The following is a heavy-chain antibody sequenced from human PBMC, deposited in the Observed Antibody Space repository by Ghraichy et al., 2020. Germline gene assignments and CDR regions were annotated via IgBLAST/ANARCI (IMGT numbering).Heavy chain of an antibody. V-gene: IGHV5-51*01. CDR1: GYSFTSYW. CDR2: IYPGDSDT. D-gene: IGHD3-10*01. CDR3: ASTRLWFGESYYFDY. J-gene: IGHJ4*02. Sequence: GESLNISCKGSGYSFTSYWIGWVRQMPGKGLEWMGIIYPGDSDTRYSPSFQGQVTISADKSISTAYLQWSSLKASDTAMYYCASTRLWFGESYYFDYWGQGTLVTVSS.